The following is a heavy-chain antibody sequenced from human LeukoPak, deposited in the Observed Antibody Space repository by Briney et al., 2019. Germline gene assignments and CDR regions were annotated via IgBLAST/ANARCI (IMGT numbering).Heavy chain of an antibody. CDR3: CQHSDEQRPDH. V-gene: IGHV3-23*01. CDR2: VSGSGDYT. Sequence: GGSLRLSCAASGFIFSSYTMSWVRQAPGKGLEWVSAVSGSGDYTYYADSVKGRFTVSRDNSKNTLYLQMNSLKAEDTAVHYCCQHSDEQRPDHWGQGTLVTVSA. D-gene: IGHD6-25*01. CDR1: GFIFSSYT. J-gene: IGHJ5*02.